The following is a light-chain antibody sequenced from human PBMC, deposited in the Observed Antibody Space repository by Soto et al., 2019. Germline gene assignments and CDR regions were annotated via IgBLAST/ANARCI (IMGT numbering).Light chain of an antibody. CDR1: ERISDY. CDR2: TAS. V-gene: IGKV1-39*01. CDR3: QQYGSSPWT. Sequence: DIQMTQSPSSLSASVGDRVTMSFRASERISDYLAWYQQKPGKAPKLLINTASSLRSGVPSRFSGSGSGTDFTLTISRLEPEDFAVYYCQQYGSSPWTFGQGTKVDIK. J-gene: IGKJ1*01.